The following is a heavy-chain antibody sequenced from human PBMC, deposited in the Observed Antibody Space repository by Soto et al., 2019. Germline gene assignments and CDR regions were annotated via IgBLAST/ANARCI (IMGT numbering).Heavy chain of an antibody. CDR2: IDWDDDK. D-gene: IGHD4-4*01. CDR1: AFSLSTRGMC. J-gene: IGHJ6*02. CDR3: ARRRQPPNYSGYGMDV. Sequence: SGPTLVNPTQTLTLTFTFSAFSLSTRGMCVSWIRQPPGKALEWLALIDWDDDKYYSTSLKTRLTISKDTSKNQVVLTMTNMDPVDTATYYCARRRQPPNYSGYGMDVWGQGTTVTVSS. V-gene: IGHV2-70*01.